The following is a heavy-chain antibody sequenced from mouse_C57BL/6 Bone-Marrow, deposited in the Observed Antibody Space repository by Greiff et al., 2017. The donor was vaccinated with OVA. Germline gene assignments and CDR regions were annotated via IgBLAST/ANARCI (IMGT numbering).Heavy chain of an antibody. V-gene: IGHV14-4*01. J-gene: IGHJ3*01. CDR3: TTIDYGNYPAWFAY. Sequence: EVQLQQSGAELVRPGASVTLSCTASGFNIKDDYMHWVKQRPEQGLEWIGWIDPENGDTEYASKFQGKATITADTSSNTAYLQLSSLTSEDTAVYYCTTIDYGNYPAWFAYWGQGTLVTVSA. CDR2: IDPENGDT. CDR1: GFNIKDDY. D-gene: IGHD2-1*01.